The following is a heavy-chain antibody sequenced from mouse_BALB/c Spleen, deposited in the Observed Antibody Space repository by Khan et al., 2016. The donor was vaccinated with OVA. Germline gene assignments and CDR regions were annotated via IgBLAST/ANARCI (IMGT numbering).Heavy chain of an antibody. CDR3: ATSYFYGYYFDY. J-gene: IGHJ2*01. V-gene: IGHV5-17*02. D-gene: IGHD1-1*01. CDR2: ISGDSNTI. CDR1: GFTFGSYG. Sequence: EVKLVESGGGLVQPGGSRKLSCAASGFTFGSYGMHWVRQAPEKGLEWVAYISGDSNTIYYADTVKGRFTISRANPKNTLFLQMTSLMSVDTARYYCATSYFYGYYFDYWGPGTTLTVSS.